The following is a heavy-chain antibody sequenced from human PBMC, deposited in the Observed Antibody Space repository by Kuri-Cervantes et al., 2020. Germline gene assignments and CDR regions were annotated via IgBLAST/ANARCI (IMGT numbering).Heavy chain of an antibody. J-gene: IGHJ3*02. D-gene: IGHD3-22*01. CDR2: FDPEDGET. CDR1: GYTLTELS. Sequence: ASVKVSCKVSGYTLTELSMHWVRQAPGKGLEWMGGFDPEDGETIYAQKFQGRVTMTRDTSTGTVYMELSSLRSEDTAVYYCARPSTYYYDSSGGNDAFDIWGQGTMVTVSS. V-gene: IGHV1-24*01. CDR3: ARPSTYYYDSSGGNDAFDI.